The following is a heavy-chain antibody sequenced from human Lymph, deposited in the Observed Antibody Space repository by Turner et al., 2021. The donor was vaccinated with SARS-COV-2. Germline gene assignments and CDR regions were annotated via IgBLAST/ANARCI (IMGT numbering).Heavy chain of an antibody. CDR1: GGSISSYY. Sequence: QVQLQESGPGLVKPSETLSLTGTVSGGSISSYYWRWIRQPPGKGLEWIGYIYYSGSTNYNPSRKSRVTISVDTSKNQCSLRLSSVTAADTAVYYCARGFDYWGQGTLVTVSS. J-gene: IGHJ4*02. CDR3: ARGFDY. CDR2: IYYSGST. V-gene: IGHV4-59*08.